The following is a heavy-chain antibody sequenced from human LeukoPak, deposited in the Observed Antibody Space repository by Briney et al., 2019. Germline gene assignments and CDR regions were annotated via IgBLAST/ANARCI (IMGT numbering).Heavy chain of an antibody. J-gene: IGHJ2*01. V-gene: IGHV4-4*07. CDR3: ARGYSSGWDDWYFDL. CDR2: IYTSGST. D-gene: IGHD6-19*01. CDR1: RGSISGNY. Sequence: PSETLSLTCTVSRGSISGNYWSWIRQPAGKGLEWTGRIYTSGSTNYNPSLKSRVTMSVDTSKNQFSLKLSPVTAADTAVYYCARGYSSGWDDWYFDLWGRGTLVTVSS.